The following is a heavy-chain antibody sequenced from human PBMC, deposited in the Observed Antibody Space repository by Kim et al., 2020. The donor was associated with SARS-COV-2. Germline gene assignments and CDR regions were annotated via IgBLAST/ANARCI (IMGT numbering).Heavy chain of an antibody. CDR3: ARGESIAARRVYYYGMDV. D-gene: IGHD6-6*01. CDR2: IYYSGST. V-gene: IGHV4-31*03. Sequence: SETLSLTCTVSGGSISSGGYYWSWIRQHPGKGLEWIGYIYYSGSTYYNPSLKSRVTISVDTSKNQFSLKLSSVTAADTAVYYCARGESIAARRVYYYGMDVWGQGTTVTVSS. CDR1: GGSISSGGYY. J-gene: IGHJ6*02.